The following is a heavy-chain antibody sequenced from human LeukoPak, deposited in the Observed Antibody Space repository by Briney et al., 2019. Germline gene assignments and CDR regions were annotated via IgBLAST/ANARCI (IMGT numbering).Heavy chain of an antibody. D-gene: IGHD2-8*01. CDR3: ATVSYYYGMDV. V-gene: IGHV1-2*02. J-gene: IGHJ6*02. Sequence: RASVKVSCKASGYTFTSYGISWVRQAPGQGLEWMGWINPNSGGTNYAQKFQGRVTMTRDTSIRTAYMELSRLRSDDTAIYYCATVSYYYGMDVWGQGTTVTVSS. CDR1: GYTFTSYG. CDR2: INPNSGGT.